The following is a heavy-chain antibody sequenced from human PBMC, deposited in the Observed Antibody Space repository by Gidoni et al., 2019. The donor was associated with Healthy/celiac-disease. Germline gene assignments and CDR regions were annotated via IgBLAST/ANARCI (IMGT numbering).Heavy chain of an antibody. CDR3: ARDGHRSGSYYNGGYYYYYMDV. J-gene: IGHJ6*03. CDR2: INPNSGGT. V-gene: IGHV1-2*04. D-gene: IGHD3-10*01. CDR1: GYTFTGYY. Sequence: HVQLVQSGAEVKKPGASVKVSCQASGYTFTGYYMLWVRQAPGQGLEWMGWINPNSGGTNYAQKFQGWVTMTRDTSISTAYMELSRLRSDDTAVYYCARDGHRSGSYYNGGYYYYYMDVWGKGTTVTVSS.